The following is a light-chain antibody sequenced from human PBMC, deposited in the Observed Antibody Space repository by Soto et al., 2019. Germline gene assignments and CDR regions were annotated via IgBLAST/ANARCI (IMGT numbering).Light chain of an antibody. Sequence: IVLTQSPGTLSLSPGERTTLSCRASQSISRYLAWYQQKPGQGPRLLIYGASSRATGIPDRFSGSGSGTDFTLTISSLEPEDFAVYYCQHRMNWPLTFGQGTRLEIK. CDR2: GAS. CDR1: QSISRY. CDR3: QHRMNWPLT. V-gene: IGKV3-11*01. J-gene: IGKJ5*01.